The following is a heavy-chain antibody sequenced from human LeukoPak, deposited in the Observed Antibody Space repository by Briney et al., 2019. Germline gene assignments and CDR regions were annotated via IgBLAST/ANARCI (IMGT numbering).Heavy chain of an antibody. CDR1: GFTFSSYA. V-gene: IGHV3-23*01. CDR3: AKRYCSSTTCYWVAFDI. Sequence: GGSLRLSCAASGFTFSSYAMSWVRQALGKGLEWVSGISGDDGSTYYTDSVKGRFTISRDNSKNTLYLQMNSLRAEDTAIYYCAKRYCSSTTCYWVAFDIWGQGTMVTVSS. J-gene: IGHJ3*02. D-gene: IGHD2-2*01. CDR2: ISGDDGST.